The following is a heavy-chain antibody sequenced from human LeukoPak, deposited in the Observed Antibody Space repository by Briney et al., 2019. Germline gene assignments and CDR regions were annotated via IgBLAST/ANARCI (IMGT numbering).Heavy chain of an antibody. D-gene: IGHD2-2*01. V-gene: IGHV3-21*01. CDR3: ARVLYSGYCSSTSCYGGFDY. CDR1: GFTFSSYW. J-gene: IGHJ4*02. Sequence: GGSLRLSCAASGFTFSSYWMSWVRQAPGKGLEWVSSISSSSSYIYYADSVKGRFTISRDNAKNSLYLQMNSLRAEDTAVYYCARVLYSGYCSSTSCYGGFDYWGQGTLVTVSS. CDR2: ISSSSSYI.